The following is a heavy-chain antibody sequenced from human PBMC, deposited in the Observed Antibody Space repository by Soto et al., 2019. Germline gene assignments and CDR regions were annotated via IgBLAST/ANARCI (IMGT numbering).Heavy chain of an antibody. D-gene: IGHD6-19*01. CDR1: GGSISSGGYS. CDR2: IYHSGST. CDR3: ASAGGLAAVAADY. Sequence: QLQLQESGSGLVKPSQTLSLTCAVSGGSISSGGYSWSWIRQPPGKGLEWIGYIYHSGSTYYNPSLKSRVTISVDRSNNQFSLKLSSVTAADTAVYYCASAGGLAAVAADYWGQGTLVTVSS. V-gene: IGHV4-30-2*01. J-gene: IGHJ4*02.